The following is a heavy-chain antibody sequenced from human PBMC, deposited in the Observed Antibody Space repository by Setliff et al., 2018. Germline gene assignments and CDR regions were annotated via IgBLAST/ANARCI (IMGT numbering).Heavy chain of an antibody. V-gene: IGHV3-21*01. CDR1: GFSFSNYA. CDR2: FSSRNDYI. CDR3: ARTCSGSGCYAGLES. J-gene: IGHJ4*02. Sequence: PGESLKISCGASGFSFSNYAMNWVRQAPGKGLEWVASFSSRNDYIYHADSVKGRFTISRDNSKNTLYLQMNSLRPEDTAVYYCARTCSGSGCYAGLESWGQGTPVTVSS. D-gene: IGHD2-15*01.